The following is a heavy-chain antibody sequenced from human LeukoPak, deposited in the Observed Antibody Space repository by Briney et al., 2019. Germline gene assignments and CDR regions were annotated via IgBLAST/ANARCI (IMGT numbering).Heavy chain of an antibody. J-gene: IGHJ4*02. CDR3: QMGVVRGVIF. V-gene: IGHV4-39*07. CDR1: GGSISSSSYY. D-gene: IGHD3-10*01. Sequence: PSETLSLTCTVSGGSISSSSYYWGWIRQPPGKGLEWIGSIYYSGSTYYNPSLKSRVTISVDTSKNQFSLKLSSVTAADTAVYYCQMGVVRGVIFWGQGTLVTVSS. CDR2: IYYSGST.